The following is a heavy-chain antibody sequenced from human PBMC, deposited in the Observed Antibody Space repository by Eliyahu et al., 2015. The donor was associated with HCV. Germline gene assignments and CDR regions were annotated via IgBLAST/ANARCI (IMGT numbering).Heavy chain of an antibody. CDR2: IYYXGGT. D-gene: IGHD2-2*01. CDR1: GGSISRYY. Sequence: QVQLQESGPGLVKPSETLSLPCTVPGGSISRYYWSWIRQPPGKGLGWIGYIYYXGGTNYNPSLKSRVTISVDTSKNQFSLKLSSVTAADTAVYYCARGGGYCSSTSCYSRFDYWGQGTLVTVSS. J-gene: IGHJ4*02. V-gene: IGHV4-59*01. CDR3: ARGGGYCSSTSCYSRFDY.